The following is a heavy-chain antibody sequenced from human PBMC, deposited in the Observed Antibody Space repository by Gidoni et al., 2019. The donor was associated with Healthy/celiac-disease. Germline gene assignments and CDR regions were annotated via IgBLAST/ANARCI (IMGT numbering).Heavy chain of an antibody. CDR2: IIPIFGTA. Sequence: QVQLVQSGAEVKKPGSSVKVACKASGGTFSSYAISWVRQAPGQGLEWMGGIIPIFGTANYAQKFQGRVTITADESTSTAYMELSSLRSEDTAVYYCARPLTYYYDSSGYYYEYWGQGTLVTVSS. CDR1: GGTFSSYA. V-gene: IGHV1-69*01. J-gene: IGHJ4*02. D-gene: IGHD3-22*01. CDR3: ARPLTYYYDSSGYYYEY.